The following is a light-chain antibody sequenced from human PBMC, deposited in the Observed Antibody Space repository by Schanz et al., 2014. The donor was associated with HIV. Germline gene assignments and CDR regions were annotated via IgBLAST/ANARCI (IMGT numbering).Light chain of an antibody. Sequence: QSALTQPASVSGSPGQSITISCTGTSSDVGDYDFVSWYQQHPGKAPKLMIYEVSKRPSGVPDRFSGSKSGNTASLTVSGLQAEDEADYYCSSYAYSNIPFGTGTKLTVL. V-gene: IGLV2-8*01. J-gene: IGLJ1*01. CDR1: SSDVGDYDF. CDR2: EVS. CDR3: SSYAYSNIP.